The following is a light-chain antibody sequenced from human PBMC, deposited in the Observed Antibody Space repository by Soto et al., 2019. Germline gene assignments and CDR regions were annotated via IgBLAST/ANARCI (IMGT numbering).Light chain of an antibody. V-gene: IGKV3-15*01. CDR1: QSVSSD. J-gene: IGKJ1*01. CDR2: GAS. CDR3: QQYDYWPRT. Sequence: EIVMTQSPATLSVSPGERATLSCRASQSVSSDLAWYQHKPGQAPRLLIYGASTRATGIPARFSGRGSGTDFTLTISSLQSEDFAVYYCQQYDYWPRTFGQ.